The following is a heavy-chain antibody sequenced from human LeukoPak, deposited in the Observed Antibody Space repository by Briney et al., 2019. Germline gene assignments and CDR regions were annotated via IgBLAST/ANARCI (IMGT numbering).Heavy chain of an antibody. CDR3: ATPKRPYAFDI. J-gene: IGHJ3*02. CDR2: IYYSGST. Sequence: SETLSLTCTVSGGSISSYYWSWIRQPPGKGLEWIGYIYYSGSTNYNPSLKSRVTISVDTSKNQFSLKLSSVTAADTAVYYCATPKRPYAFDIWGQGTMVTVSS. D-gene: IGHD6-6*01. CDR1: GGSISSYY. V-gene: IGHV4-59*12.